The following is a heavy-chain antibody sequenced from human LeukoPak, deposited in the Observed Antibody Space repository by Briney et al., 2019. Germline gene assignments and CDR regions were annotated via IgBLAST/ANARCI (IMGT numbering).Heavy chain of an antibody. V-gene: IGHV3-74*01. CDR2: INHDGTGT. CDR1: GW. Sequence: GGSLRLSCAASGWMHWVRQAPGKGLAWVSGINHDGTGTYYADSVKRRFTISRDNSKNTPYLQMNSLRAEDPAVYYCTTVGGPYSGYDYNCLDYWGQGTLVTASP. CDR3: TTVGGPYSGYDYNCLDY. D-gene: IGHD5-12*01. J-gene: IGHJ4*02.